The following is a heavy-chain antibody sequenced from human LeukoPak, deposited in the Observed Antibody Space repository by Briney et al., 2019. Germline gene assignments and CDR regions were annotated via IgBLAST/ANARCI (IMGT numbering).Heavy chain of an antibody. CDR3: ARVGYGDYSPQLYFDY. J-gene: IGHJ4*02. V-gene: IGHV4-34*01. CDR1: GGSFSGYY. CDR2: INHSGST. Sequence: SETLSLTCAVYGGSFSGYYWSWIRQPPGKGLEWIGEINHSGSTNYNPSLKSRVTISVDTSKNQFSLKLSSVTAADTAVYYCARVGYGDYSPQLYFDYWGQGTLVTVSS. D-gene: IGHD4-17*01.